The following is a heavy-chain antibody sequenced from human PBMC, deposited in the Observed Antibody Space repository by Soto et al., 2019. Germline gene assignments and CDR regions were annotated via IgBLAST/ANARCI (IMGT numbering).Heavy chain of an antibody. CDR2: ISYDGSNK. Sequence: QVQLVESGGGVVQPGRSLRLSCAASGFTFSSYAMHWVRQAPGKGLEWVAVISYDGSNKYYADSVKGRFTISRDNSKNTLYLQMNSLRAEDTAVYYCARDTGGTYFAEGTYYFDYWGQGTLGTVAS. CDR1: GFTFSSYA. J-gene: IGHJ4*02. CDR3: ARDTGGTYFAEGTYYFDY. V-gene: IGHV3-30-3*01. D-gene: IGHD3-9*01.